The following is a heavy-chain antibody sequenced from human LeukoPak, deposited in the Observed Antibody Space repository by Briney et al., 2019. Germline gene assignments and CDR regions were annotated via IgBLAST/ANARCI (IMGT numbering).Heavy chain of an antibody. D-gene: IGHD1-1*01. Sequence: GGSLRLSCAASGFTFTDYSMTWVRQAPGKGLEWVSNFGGDGRSVFYADSVKGRFTMSRDNAENSLFLQTSSLRDDDTAVYFCVRDFNWSFDYWGQGASVTVSS. CDR1: GFTFTDYS. V-gene: IGHV3-48*02. CDR3: VRDFNWSFDY. CDR2: FGGDGRSV. J-gene: IGHJ4*02.